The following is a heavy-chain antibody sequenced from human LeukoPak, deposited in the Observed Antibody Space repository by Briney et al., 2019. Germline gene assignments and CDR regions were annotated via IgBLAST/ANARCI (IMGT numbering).Heavy chain of an antibody. Sequence: PGRALSLSCAASGFPFNSYAMHWVRQAPGKGLEWVAVISYDGSNKYYADSVKGRFTISRDNSKNTLYLQMNSLRAHDQSVSYCATDWSSKYPYYYGMDVWGQGTTVTVSS. V-gene: IGHV3-30-3*01. CDR2: ISYDGSNK. D-gene: IGHD4-11*01. CDR1: GFPFNSYA. CDR3: ATDWSSKYPYYYGMDV. J-gene: IGHJ6*02.